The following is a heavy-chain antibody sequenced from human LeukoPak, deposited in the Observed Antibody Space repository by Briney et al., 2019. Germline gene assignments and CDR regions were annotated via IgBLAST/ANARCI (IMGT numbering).Heavy chain of an antibody. J-gene: IGHJ6*03. V-gene: IGHV4-59*12. Sequence: SETLSLTCTVSGGPIRSYYWSWIRQPPGKGLEWIGYIYYSGSTNYNPSLKSRVTISVDTSKNQFSLKLSSVTAADTAVYYCARDGALLYMDVWGKGTTVTVSS. CDR1: GGPIRSYY. D-gene: IGHD1-26*01. CDR2: IYYSGST. CDR3: ARDGALLYMDV.